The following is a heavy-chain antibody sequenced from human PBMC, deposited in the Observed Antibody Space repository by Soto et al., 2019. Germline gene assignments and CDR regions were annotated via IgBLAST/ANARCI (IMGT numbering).Heavy chain of an antibody. J-gene: IGHJ4*02. V-gene: IGHV4-30-4*01. CDR2: IYDGGRT. CDR3: ARGPSGDKVDS. CDR1: GGSISTVDYW. Sequence: QVQLQESGPGLVKPSQTLSLTCTVSGGSISTVDYWWSWIRQSPDMGLEWIGHIYDGGRTYNNPSLESXXTXSGXTSKSQLPLTLSSVSAADTAVYYCARGPSGDKVDSWGQGTLVTVSS. D-gene: IGHD7-27*01.